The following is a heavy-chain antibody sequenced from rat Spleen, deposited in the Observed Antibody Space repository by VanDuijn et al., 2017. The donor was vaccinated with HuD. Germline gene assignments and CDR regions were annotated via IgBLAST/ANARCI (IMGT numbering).Heavy chain of an antibody. Sequence: EVQLVESGGDLVQPGRSMELPCAASGFTISNHYMAWVRQAPTKGLEWVATISTGGGNTYYRDSVKGRFTVSRDNAKSSLYLQMDSLRSEDTATYYCSIDRRYYDDSYVMDAWGQGASVTVSS. V-gene: IGHV5-25*01. CDR3: SIDRRYYDDSYVMDA. CDR1: GFTISNHY. D-gene: IGHD1-12*02. J-gene: IGHJ4*01. CDR2: ISTGGGNT.